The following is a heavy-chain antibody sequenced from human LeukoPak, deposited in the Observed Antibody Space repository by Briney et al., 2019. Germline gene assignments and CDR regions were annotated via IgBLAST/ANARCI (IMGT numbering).Heavy chain of an antibody. CDR3: ATEVVVTFDY. V-gene: IGHV3-15*01. D-gene: IGHD2-2*01. Sequence: GGSLRLSCAASGFTFNNAWMSWVRQAPGKGLEWVGRIKSKTDGGTIDYAAPVKGRFTISRDDTKNTLYLQMNSLKTEDTAVYYCATEVVVTFDYWGQGTLVTVSS. CDR1: GFTFNNAW. J-gene: IGHJ4*02. CDR2: IKSKTDGGTI.